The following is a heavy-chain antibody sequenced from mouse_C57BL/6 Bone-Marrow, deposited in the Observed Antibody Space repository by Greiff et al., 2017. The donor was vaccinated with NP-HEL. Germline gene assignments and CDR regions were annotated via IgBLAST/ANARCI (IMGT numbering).Heavy chain of an antibody. V-gene: IGHV2-5*01. CDR3: AKKGYGSSHWYFDV. D-gene: IGHD1-1*01. CDR1: GFSLTSYG. Sequence: QVQLQQSGPGLVQPSQSLSITCTVSGFSLTSYGVHWVRQSPGKGLEWLGVIWRGGSTDYNAAFMSRLSITKDNSKSQVFFKMNSLQADYTAIYYCAKKGYGSSHWYFDVWGTGTTVTVSS. J-gene: IGHJ1*03. CDR2: IWRGGST.